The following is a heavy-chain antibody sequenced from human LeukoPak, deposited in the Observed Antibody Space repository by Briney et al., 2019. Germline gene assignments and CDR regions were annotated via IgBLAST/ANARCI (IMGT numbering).Heavy chain of an antibody. V-gene: IGHV5-51*01. J-gene: IGHJ3*02. CDR2: IYPGDSDT. Sequence: GESLKISCKGSGYSFTSYWIGWVRQMPGKGLEWMGIIYPGDSDTRYSPSFQGQVTISADKSISTAYLQWSSLKASDTAMYYCARWDYYGSGSYYIDAFDIWGQGTMVTVSS. D-gene: IGHD3-10*01. CDR1: GYSFTSYW. CDR3: ARWDYYGSGSYYIDAFDI.